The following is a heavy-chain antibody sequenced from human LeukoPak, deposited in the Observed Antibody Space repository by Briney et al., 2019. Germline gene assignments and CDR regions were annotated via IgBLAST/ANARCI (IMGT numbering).Heavy chain of an antibody. CDR1: GFTFSSYG. Sequence: GGSLRLSCAASGFTFSSYGMNWVRQAPGKGLEWVSSISSSSSYIYYADSVKGRFTISRDNAKNSLYLQMNSLRAEDTAVYYCARGSSGSYLDAFDIWGQGTMVTVSS. D-gene: IGHD1-26*01. CDR2: ISSSSSYI. CDR3: ARGSSGSYLDAFDI. J-gene: IGHJ3*02. V-gene: IGHV3-21*01.